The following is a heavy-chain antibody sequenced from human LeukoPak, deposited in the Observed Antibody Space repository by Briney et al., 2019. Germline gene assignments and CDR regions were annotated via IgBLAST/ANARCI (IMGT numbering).Heavy chain of an antibody. J-gene: IGHJ4*02. CDR3: VRGGSKAAATFDY. Sequence: SETLSLTCIVSGGSFSGYYWSWIRQPAGKGLEWIGHIHTSRNTNYNPSLKSRVTMSVDTSNNQFSLRVSSVTAADTAIYYCVRGGSKAAATFDYWGQGTLVTVLS. D-gene: IGHD2-15*01. CDR1: GGSFSGYY. CDR2: IHTSRNT. V-gene: IGHV4-4*07.